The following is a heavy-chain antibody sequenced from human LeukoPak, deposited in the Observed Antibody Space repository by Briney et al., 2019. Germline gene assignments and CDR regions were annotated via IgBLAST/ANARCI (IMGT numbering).Heavy chain of an antibody. V-gene: IGHV1-2*02. CDR2: INPNSGGT. CDR3: ARGAMADNWFDP. CDR1: GYTFTGYD. Sequence: ASVKVSCKASGYTFTGYDIHWVQQAPGQGLEWMGWINPNSGGTNYAQKFQGRVTMTRDTSISTAYMELTRLRSDDTAVYYCARGAMADNWFDPWGQGTLVTVSS. D-gene: IGHD5-18*01. J-gene: IGHJ5*02.